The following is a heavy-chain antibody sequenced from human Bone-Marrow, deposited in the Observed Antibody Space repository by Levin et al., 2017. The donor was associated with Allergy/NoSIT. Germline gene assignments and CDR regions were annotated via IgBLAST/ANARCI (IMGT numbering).Heavy chain of an antibody. CDR1: EFSLTTNGMC. CDR3: ARFQLLCGPLHYYNNGMDV. D-gene: IGHD2-2*01. CDR2: IDWEDDK. J-gene: IGHJ6*02. Sequence: SGPTLVKPPQTLTLTCTFSEFSLTTNGMCVSWIRQSPGKALEWLALIDWEDDKYYNTSLMTRPTISKDTSKNQVVLTMTNMDPVDTDTYYCARFQLLCGPLHYYNNGMDVWGQGTTVTVSS. V-gene: IGHV2-70*13.